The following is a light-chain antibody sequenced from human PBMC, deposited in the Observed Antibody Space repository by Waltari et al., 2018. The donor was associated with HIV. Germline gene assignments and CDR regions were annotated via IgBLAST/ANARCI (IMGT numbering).Light chain of an antibody. J-gene: IGKJ1*01. CDR2: GAS. V-gene: IGKV3-15*01. CDR1: QSVSSN. Sequence: EIVMTQPPAPLSVSPGERATLSCRASQSVSSNLAWYQQKPGQAPRLLIYGASIRATGIPARFSGSGSGTEFTLTISSLQSEDFAVYYCQQYNNWLRTFGQGTKVEIK. CDR3: QQYNNWLRT.